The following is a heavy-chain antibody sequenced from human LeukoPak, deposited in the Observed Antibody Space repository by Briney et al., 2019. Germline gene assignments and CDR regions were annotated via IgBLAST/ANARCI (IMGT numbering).Heavy chain of an antibody. CDR1: GFTFDDYA. V-gene: IGHV3-9*01. D-gene: IGHD1-26*01. J-gene: IGHJ4*02. CDR2: ISWNSGSI. Sequence: PGRSLRLSCAASGFTFDDYAMHWVRQAPGKGLEWVSGISWNSGSIGYADSVKGRFTISRDNAKNSLYLQVNSLRAEDTALYYCAKTHSGSYYSFDYWGQGTLVTVSS. CDR3: AKTHSGSYYSFDY.